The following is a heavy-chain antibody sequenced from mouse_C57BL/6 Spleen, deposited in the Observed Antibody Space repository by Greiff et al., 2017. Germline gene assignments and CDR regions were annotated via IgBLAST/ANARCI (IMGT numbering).Heavy chain of an antibody. CDR1: GYSITSGYY. CDR3: ARDSDYDNWYFDV. J-gene: IGHJ1*03. D-gene: IGHD1-1*01. Sequence: VQLKESGPGLVKPSQSLSLTCSVTGYSITSGYYWNWIRQFPGNKLEWMGYISYDGSNNYNPSLKNRISITRDTSKNQFFLLNSVTTEDTATYYCARDSDYDNWYFDVWGTGTTVTVSS. CDR2: ISYDGSN. V-gene: IGHV3-6*01.